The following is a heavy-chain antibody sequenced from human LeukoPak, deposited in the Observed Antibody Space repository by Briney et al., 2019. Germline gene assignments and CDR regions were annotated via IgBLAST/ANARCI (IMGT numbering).Heavy chain of an antibody. CDR3: ARMTTVTVDY. Sequence: GGSLRLSCAASGVTFSSYAMSWVRQAPGKGLEWVSAISGSGGSTYYADSVKGRFTISRDNSKNTLYLQMNSLRAEDTAVYYCARMTTVTVDYWGQGTLVTVSS. J-gene: IGHJ4*02. D-gene: IGHD4-17*01. CDR2: ISGSGGST. CDR1: GVTFSSYA. V-gene: IGHV3-23*01.